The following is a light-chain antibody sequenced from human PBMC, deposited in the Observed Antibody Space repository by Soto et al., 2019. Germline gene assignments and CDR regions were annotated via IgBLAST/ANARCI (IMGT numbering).Light chain of an antibody. CDR2: GAS. V-gene: IGKV3-20*01. CDR3: QQYTTSPFT. CDR1: QSVGSNY. Sequence: EIVWTQSPGTLSLSPGERATLYCRASQSVGSNYLAWYQQKPCQAPRVLIYGASSRATGIPDRFSGSGSGADFTLTISRLEPEDFAVYYCQQYTTSPFTFGPGTKVDIK. J-gene: IGKJ3*01.